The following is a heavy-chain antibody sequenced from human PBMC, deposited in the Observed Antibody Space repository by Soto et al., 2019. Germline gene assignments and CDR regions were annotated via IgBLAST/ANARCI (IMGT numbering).Heavy chain of an antibody. CDR2: VSHDGRNT. CDR1: GFTFSDYA. V-gene: IGHV3-30*03. Sequence: GSLRLSCAASGFTFSDYAMHWVRQAPGKGLEWVAVVSHDGRNTHYADSVKGRFTISRDSSKNTLFLQMNSLRVEDTSVYYCAMGHYYDSSGYSGIDPWGQGTPVTVSS. D-gene: IGHD3-22*01. CDR3: AMGHYYDSSGYSGIDP. J-gene: IGHJ5*02.